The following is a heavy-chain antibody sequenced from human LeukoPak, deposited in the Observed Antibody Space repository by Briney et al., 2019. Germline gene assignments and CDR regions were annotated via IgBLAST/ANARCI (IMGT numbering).Heavy chain of an antibody. D-gene: IGHD5-12*01. J-gene: IGHJ4*02. CDR3: ARVEGYSGYLFDY. Sequence: PSQTLSLTCTVSGGSISSGDYYWSWIRQPPGKGLEWIGYIYYSGSTYYNPSLKSRVTISVDTSKNQFSLKLSSVTAADTAVYYCARVEGYSGYLFDYWGQGTLVTVSS. CDR1: GGSISSGDYY. CDR2: IYYSGST. V-gene: IGHV4-30-4*01.